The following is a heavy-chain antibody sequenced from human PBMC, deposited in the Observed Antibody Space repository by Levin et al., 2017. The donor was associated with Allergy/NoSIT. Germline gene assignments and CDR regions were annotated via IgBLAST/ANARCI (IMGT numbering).Heavy chain of an antibody. D-gene: IGHD6-25*01. CDR1: GFTFTSYT. J-gene: IGHJ4*02. CDR3: VRGGGICSVMDYFDL. CDR2: ISTSSNYI. Sequence: GGSLRLSCAASGFTFTSYTMDWVRQAPGKGLEWVSSISTSSNYIYYADSMKGRFTISRDNAKKSLYLQMNSLRAEDTAVYYCVRGGGICSVMDYFDLWGQGTLVTVSS. V-gene: IGHV3-21*01.